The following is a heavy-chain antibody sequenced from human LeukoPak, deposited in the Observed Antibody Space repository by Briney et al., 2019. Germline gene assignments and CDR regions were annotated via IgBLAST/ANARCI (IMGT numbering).Heavy chain of an antibody. V-gene: IGHV4-39*01. D-gene: IGHD3-22*01. CDR2: IYYGGTS. J-gene: IGHJ4*02. Sequence: SETLSLTCTVSGDSISSSGYYWGWIRQSPAKGLEWIGSIYYGGTSYYNPSLKSRVTISVDTSKNQFSLKLSSVTAADAAVYYCARRYYYDSSGYYSIRDYWGQGTLVTVSS. CDR1: GDSISSSGYY. CDR3: ARRYYYDSSGYYSIRDY.